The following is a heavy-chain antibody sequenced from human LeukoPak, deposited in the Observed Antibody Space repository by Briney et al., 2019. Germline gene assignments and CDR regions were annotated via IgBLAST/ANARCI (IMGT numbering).Heavy chain of an antibody. V-gene: IGHV3-48*01. CDR1: GFTFSSYS. CDR3: ARGEYSSGWYLAY. D-gene: IGHD6-19*01. CDR2: ISSSSSTI. J-gene: IGHJ4*02. Sequence: GGSLRLSCAASGFTFSSYSMNWVRQAPGKGLEWVSYISSSSSTIYYADSVKGRFTISRDNAKNSLYLQMNSLRAEDTAVYYCARGEYSSGWYLAYWGQGTLVTVSS.